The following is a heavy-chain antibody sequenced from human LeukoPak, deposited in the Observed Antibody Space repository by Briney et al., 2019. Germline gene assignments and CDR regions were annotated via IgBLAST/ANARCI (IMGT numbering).Heavy chain of an antibody. CDR1: RGTFSSYA. CDR3: ARRRITMVRGANSWFDP. Sequence: ASVKVSCKASRGTFSSYAISGVRQAPGHEREWMGGIIPIFFTANYPQKFQGIVTITADKSTSTAYMEQSSLRSEDTAVYYCARRRITMVRGANSWFDPWGQGTLLTVSS. CDR2: IIPIFFTA. V-gene: IGHV1-69*06. D-gene: IGHD3-10*01. J-gene: IGHJ5*02.